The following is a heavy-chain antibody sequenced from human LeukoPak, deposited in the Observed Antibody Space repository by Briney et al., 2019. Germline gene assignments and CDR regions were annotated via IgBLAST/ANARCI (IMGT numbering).Heavy chain of an antibody. D-gene: IGHD3-22*01. V-gene: IGHV4-59*08. CDR3: ARWDYDSSGWRYFQH. CDR1: GGSISSYY. J-gene: IGHJ1*01. CDR2: VYYTGNT. Sequence: SETLSLTCTVSGGSISSYYWTWFRQPPGKGLEWIGYVYYTGNTNYNPSLKSRVTISVDTSKNQFSLKLSPVTAADTAVYYCARWDYDSSGWRYFQHWGQGTLVTVSS.